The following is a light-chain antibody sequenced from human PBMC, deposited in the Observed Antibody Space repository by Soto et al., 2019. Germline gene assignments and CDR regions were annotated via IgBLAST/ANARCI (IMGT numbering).Light chain of an antibody. Sequence: DIQMTQPPSTLSGSVGDIVTITCRASQTISSWLAWYQQKPGKAPKLLIYKASTLKSGVPSRFSGSGSGTEFTLTISSLQPDDFATNYCQHYNSYSEACGQGTKVELK. CDR3: QHYNSYSEA. CDR1: QTISSW. CDR2: KAS. V-gene: IGKV1-5*03. J-gene: IGKJ1*01.